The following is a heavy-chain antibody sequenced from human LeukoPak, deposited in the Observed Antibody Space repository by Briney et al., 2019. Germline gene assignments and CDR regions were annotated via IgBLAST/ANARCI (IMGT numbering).Heavy chain of an antibody. V-gene: IGHV4-30-4*08. CDR1: GGSISSGGYY. J-gene: IGHJ6*02. D-gene: IGHD6-19*01. CDR2: IYYSGST. Sequence: SQTLYLTCTVSGGSISSGGYYWSWIRQHPGKGLEWIGYIYYSGSTNYNPSLKSRVTISVDTSKNQFSLKLSSVTAADTAVYYCAASGLTWADYYYYGMDVWGQGTTVTVSS. CDR3: AASGLTWADYYYYGMDV.